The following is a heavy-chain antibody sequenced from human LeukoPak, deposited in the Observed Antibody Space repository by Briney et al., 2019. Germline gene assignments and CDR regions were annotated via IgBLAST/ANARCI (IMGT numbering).Heavy chain of an antibody. D-gene: IGHD3-22*01. V-gene: IGHV4-59*08. CDR1: GGSINSYY. Sequence: SETLSLTCTVSGGSINSYYWSWIRQPPGKGLEWIGYIYYSGSTNYNPSLKSRVTISVDTSKNQFSLKLSSVTAADTAVYYCARVSSSGFFDAFDIWGQGTMVTVSS. CDR3: ARVSSSGFFDAFDI. CDR2: IYYSGST. J-gene: IGHJ3*02.